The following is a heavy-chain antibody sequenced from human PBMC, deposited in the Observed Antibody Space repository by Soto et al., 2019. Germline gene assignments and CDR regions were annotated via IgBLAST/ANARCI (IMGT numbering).Heavy chain of an antibody. V-gene: IGHV3-9*01. D-gene: IGHD4-17*01. CDR3: AKSPSYYGDFDY. J-gene: IGHJ4*02. CDR2: ISWNSGSI. CDR1: GFTFDDYD. Sequence: EVQLVESGGGLVQPGRSLRLSCAASGFTFDDYDMHWVRQAPGKGLEWVSGISWNSGSIGYADSVKGRFTISRDNAKNSLYLQMNSLRAEDTALYYCAKSPSYYGDFDYWGQGALVTVSS.